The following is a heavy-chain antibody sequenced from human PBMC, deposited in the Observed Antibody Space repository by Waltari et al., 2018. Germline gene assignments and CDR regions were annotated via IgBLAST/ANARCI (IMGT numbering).Heavy chain of an antibody. V-gene: IGHV3-15*01. D-gene: IGHD6-6*01. CDR2: IKSKRSGGTT. CDR3: TTDGGIGPRPIFDS. CDR1: GFTFTDGW. J-gene: IGHJ4*02. Sequence: EVQLVEFGGGLVKPGGSLSLSCSAYGFTFTDGWMSWARQAPGKGLEWVARIKSKRSGGTTDYAEAVKGRFTISRDDSKSTLYLEMNSLKTEDTAVYYCTTDGGIGPRPIFDSWGRGTLVTVSS.